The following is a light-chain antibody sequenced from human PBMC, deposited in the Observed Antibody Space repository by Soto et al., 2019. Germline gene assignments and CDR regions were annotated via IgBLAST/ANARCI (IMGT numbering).Light chain of an antibody. J-gene: IGKJ5*01. CDR3: QQYNNWPPIT. CDR1: QSVSTNY. CDR2: DAS. Sequence: EIVLTQSPGTLSLSPGERATLSCRASQSVSTNYLAWYQQKPGQAPRLLIYDASRRATGIPDRFGGSGSGTDFTLTISRLEPEDFAVYYCQQYNNWPPITFGQGTRLEIK. V-gene: IGKV3-20*01.